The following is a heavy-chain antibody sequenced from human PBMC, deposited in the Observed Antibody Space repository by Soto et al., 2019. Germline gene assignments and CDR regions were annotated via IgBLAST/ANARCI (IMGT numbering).Heavy chain of an antibody. CDR1: GFDFKSYE. D-gene: IGHD5-12*01. CDR3: VKEKSVMYSGYDAFEI. Sequence: LRLSCAASGFDFKSYEMDWVRQAPGKGLEWVAYIKSGASTILYTDSVKGRFTISRDDVKNLLFLEMNNLSAEDTAVYYCVKEKSVMYSGYDAFEIWGHGTLVTVSS. V-gene: IGHV3-48*03. J-gene: IGHJ3*02. CDR2: IKSGASTI.